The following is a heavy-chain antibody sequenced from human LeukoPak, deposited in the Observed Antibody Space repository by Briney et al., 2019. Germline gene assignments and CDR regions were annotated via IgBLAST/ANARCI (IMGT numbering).Heavy chain of an antibody. CDR1: GFTFSSYA. Sequence: PGGSLRLSCAASGFTFSSYAMSWVRQAPGKGLEWVSSISGSGTSTFYADSVMGHITISRDNSKNTLSLQMNSLRAEDTAIYYCAKEVCSSGGSCPLDYWGQRVLVTVSS. CDR3: AKEVCSSGGSCPLDY. CDR2: ISGSGTST. D-gene: IGHD2-15*01. J-gene: IGHJ4*02. V-gene: IGHV3-23*01.